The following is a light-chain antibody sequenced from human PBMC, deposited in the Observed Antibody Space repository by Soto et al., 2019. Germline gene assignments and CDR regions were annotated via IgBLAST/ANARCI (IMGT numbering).Light chain of an antibody. CDR1: SSDVGGYNL. Sequence: QSVLTQPASVSGSPGQSVTISCTGTSSDVGGYNLVSWYQQPPGKAPKVIIYEGTKRPSGVSGRFSGSKSGNTASLTISGLQADDEADYFCCSYAGGSTLYVFGTGTKVTVL. J-gene: IGLJ1*01. V-gene: IGLV2-23*01. CDR2: EGT. CDR3: CSYAGGSTLYV.